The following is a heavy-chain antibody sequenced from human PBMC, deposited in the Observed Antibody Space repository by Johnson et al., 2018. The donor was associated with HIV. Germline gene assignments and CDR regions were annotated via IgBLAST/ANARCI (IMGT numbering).Heavy chain of an antibody. V-gene: IGHV3-33*06. D-gene: IGHD6-13*01. CDR1: GFNFSTYG. CDR3: AKGYSSSWYVAFDI. J-gene: IGHJ3*02. Sequence: QVQLVESGGGVVQPGRSLRLSCAASGFNFSTYGMHWVRRAPGKGLEWVAVIWYDGSNKYYGDSVKGRFTISRDNSKNTLYLQMNSLRAEDTAVYYCAKGYSSSWYVAFDIWGQGTMVTVSS. CDR2: IWYDGSNK.